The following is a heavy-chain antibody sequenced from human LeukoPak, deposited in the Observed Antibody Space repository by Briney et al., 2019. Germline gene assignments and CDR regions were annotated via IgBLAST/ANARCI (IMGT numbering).Heavy chain of an antibody. Sequence: PSETLSLTCAVYGGSFSGYYWSWIRQPPGKGLEWIGEINHSGSTNYNPSLKSRVTITVDTSKNQFSLKLSSVTAADTAVYYCARKGSGVYYYGSGSYINWFDPWGQGTLVTVSS. CDR2: INHSGST. CDR3: ARKGSGVYYYGSGSYINWFDP. D-gene: IGHD3-10*01. CDR1: GGSFSGYY. J-gene: IGHJ5*02. V-gene: IGHV4-34*01.